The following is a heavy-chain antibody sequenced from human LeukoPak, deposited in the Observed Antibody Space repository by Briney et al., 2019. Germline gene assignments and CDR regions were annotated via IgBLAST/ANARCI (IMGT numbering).Heavy chain of an antibody. Sequence: GGSLRLSCAASGFTFSSSGMSCVRQAPGKGLEWVSTISGSGATTYYADSVKGRFTISRDNSKNTLYLQMNSLRAEDTALYYCAKRAPYCFDYWGQGTLVPVSS. CDR2: ISGSGATT. V-gene: IGHV3-23*01. CDR1: GFTFSSSG. CDR3: AKRAPYCFDY. J-gene: IGHJ4*02.